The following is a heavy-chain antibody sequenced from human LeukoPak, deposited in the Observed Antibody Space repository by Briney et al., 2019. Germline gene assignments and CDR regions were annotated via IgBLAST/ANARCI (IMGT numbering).Heavy chain of an antibody. Sequence: SETLSLTCTVSGGSISSSSYYWGWIRQPPGKGLEWIGNIYYSGSTYYNPSLKSRVTISVDTSKNQFSLKLSSVTAADTAVYYCARGHGIVAYYWGQGTLVTVSS. J-gene: IGHJ4*02. V-gene: IGHV4-39*07. CDR2: IYYSGST. D-gene: IGHD5-12*01. CDR3: ARGHGIVAYY. CDR1: GGSISSSSYY.